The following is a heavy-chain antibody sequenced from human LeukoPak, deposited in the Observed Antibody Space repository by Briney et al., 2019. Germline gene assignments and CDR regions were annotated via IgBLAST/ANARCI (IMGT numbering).Heavy chain of an antibody. V-gene: IGHV3-48*01. J-gene: IGHJ4*02. Sequence: PGGSLRLSCAASGFTFSTYWMSWVRQAPGKGLEWVSDISSSSNTKYYADSVKGRFIISRDNAKNTLYLQMNSLRAEDTAVYYCAKDSPTYDFWSGYYPAIDYWGQGTLVTVSS. CDR1: GFTFSTYW. D-gene: IGHD3-3*01. CDR2: ISSSSNTK. CDR3: AKDSPTYDFWSGYYPAIDY.